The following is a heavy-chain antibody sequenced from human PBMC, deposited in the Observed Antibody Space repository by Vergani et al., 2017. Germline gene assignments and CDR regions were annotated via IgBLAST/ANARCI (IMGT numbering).Heavy chain of an antibody. D-gene: IGHD6-13*01. CDR3: ASLQQLVRGYYYYYGMDV. J-gene: IGHJ6*02. CDR1: GESFSDYY. CDR2: INHSGST. V-gene: IGHV4-34*01. Sequence: QVQLQESGPGLVKPSGTLSLTCAVYGESFSDYYWSWIRQPPGKGLEWIGEINHSGSTNYNPSLKSRVTISVDTSKNQFSLKLSSVTAADTAVYYCASLQQLVRGYYYYYGMDVWGQGTTVTVSS.